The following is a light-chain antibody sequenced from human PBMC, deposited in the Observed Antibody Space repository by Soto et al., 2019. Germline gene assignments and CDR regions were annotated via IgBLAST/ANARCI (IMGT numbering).Light chain of an antibody. CDR1: QSLTRW. V-gene: IGKV1D-12*01. CDR3: QKGNSLPPFT. Sequence: DFQMTQSPSSVSASVGDRVTITCRATQSLTRWLAWYQQKPGQAPELLIYAASTLHSGVSSRFSGTGSGTDFTLTINNLQPEDVATYYCQKGNSLPPFTFGPGTRVDI. J-gene: IGKJ3*01. CDR2: AAS.